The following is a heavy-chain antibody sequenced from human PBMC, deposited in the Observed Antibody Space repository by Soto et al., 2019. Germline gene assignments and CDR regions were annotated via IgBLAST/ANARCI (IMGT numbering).Heavy chain of an antibody. D-gene: IGHD6-19*01. V-gene: IGHV2-5*02. CDR1: GFSLTTTGVA. CDR2: LYWDEDN. CDR3: AQSSGSVLEY. Sequence: QTTLKESGPTLVKPTQTLTLTCAFSGFSLTTTGVAVCWIRQPPGKALECLAALYWDEDNRYSPSLETRLTSIKDTSKTQVVPTMTNMDSVDTGTYYLAQSSGSVLEYWGQGTLVTVAS. J-gene: IGHJ4*02.